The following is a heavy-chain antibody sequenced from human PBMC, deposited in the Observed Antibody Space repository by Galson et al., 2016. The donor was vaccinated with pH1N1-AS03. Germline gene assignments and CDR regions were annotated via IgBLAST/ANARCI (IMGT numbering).Heavy chain of an antibody. J-gene: IGHJ4*02. D-gene: IGHD4-17*01. CDR3: ARFPDYGDDVGY. V-gene: IGHV4-59*08. CDR1: GGSISSYY. Sequence: SETLSLTCTVSGGSISSYYWSWIRQPPGKRLEWIGYILHNGTTNYNPSLKSRVTISVDTSKNQFSLKLTSVTAADTAVYYCARFPDYGDDVGYWGQGTLVTVSS. CDR2: ILHNGTT.